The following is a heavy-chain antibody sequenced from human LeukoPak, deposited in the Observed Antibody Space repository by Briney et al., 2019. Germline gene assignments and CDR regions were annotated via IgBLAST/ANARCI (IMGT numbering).Heavy chain of an antibody. CDR3: ARGSEQQLVPDAFDI. CDR2: IYHSGST. Sequence: ALSLTCAVSGGSISSGGYSWSWIRQPPGQGLEWIGYIYHSGSTYYNPSLKSRVTISVDRSKNQFSLKLSSVTAADTAVYYCARGSEQQLVPDAFDIWGQGTMVTVSS. CDR1: GGSISSGGYS. J-gene: IGHJ3*02. D-gene: IGHD6-13*01. V-gene: IGHV4-30-2*01.